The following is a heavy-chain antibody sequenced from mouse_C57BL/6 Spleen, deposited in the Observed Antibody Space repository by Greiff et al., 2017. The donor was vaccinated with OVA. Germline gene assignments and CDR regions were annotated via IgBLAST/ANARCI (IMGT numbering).Heavy chain of an antibody. Sequence: VQLQQSGAELVKPGASVKLSCTASGYTFTDYYMHWVKQRTEQGLEWIGKIDPDDGETNYNQKFKGKATLTADTSSNTAYLQLSSLTSEDSAVYYFARGAYYGSSVYFDYWGQGTTLTVSS. V-gene: IGHV14-2*01. CDR3: ARGAYYGSSVYFDY. CDR1: GYTFTDYY. CDR2: IDPDDGET. J-gene: IGHJ2*01. D-gene: IGHD1-1*01.